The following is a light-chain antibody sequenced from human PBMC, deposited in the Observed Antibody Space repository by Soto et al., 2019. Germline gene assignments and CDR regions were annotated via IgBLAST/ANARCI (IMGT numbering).Light chain of an antibody. CDR2: DAS. J-gene: IGKJ4*01. CDR3: QHRSDWPPRLP. Sequence: EIVLTQSPATLSLSPGERATLSCGASRSVSSYLAWYQQKPGQAPRLLIYDASYMATGIPARFSGSGSGTDLTLTISSLEPEDFAVYYCQHRSDWPPRLPFGGGTKVEIK. CDR1: RSVSSY. V-gene: IGKV3-11*01.